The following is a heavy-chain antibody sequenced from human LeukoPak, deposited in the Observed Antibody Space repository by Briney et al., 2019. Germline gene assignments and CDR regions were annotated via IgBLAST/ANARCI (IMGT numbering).Heavy chain of an antibody. V-gene: IGHV3-64*01. CDR1: GFTFSSYA. CDR3: ARYYYDSSGYYYDY. D-gene: IGHD3-22*01. CDR2: ISSNGGST. Sequence: TGGSLRLSCAASGFTFSSYAMHWVRQAPGKGLEYVSAISSNGGSTYYANSVKGRFTISRDNSKNTLYLQMGSLRAEDMAVYYCARYYYDSSGYYYDYWGQGTLVTVSS. J-gene: IGHJ4*02.